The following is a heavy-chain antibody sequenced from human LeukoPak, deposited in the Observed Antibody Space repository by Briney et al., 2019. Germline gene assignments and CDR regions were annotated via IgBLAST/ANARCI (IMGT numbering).Heavy chain of an antibody. CDR3: AKDLSSGWYEGTFDY. D-gene: IGHD6-19*01. V-gene: IGHV3-30*18. Sequence: PGRSLRLSCAASGFTFSSYGMHWVRQAPGKGLEWVAVISYDGSNKYYADSVKGRFTISRDNSKNTLYLQMNSLRAEDTAVYYCAKDLSSGWYEGTFDYWGQGTLVTVSS. J-gene: IGHJ4*02. CDR1: GFTFSSYG. CDR2: ISYDGSNK.